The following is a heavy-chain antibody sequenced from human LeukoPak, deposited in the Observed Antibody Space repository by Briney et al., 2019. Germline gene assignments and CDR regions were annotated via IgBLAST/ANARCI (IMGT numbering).Heavy chain of an antibody. Sequence: ASVKVSCKASGYTFSSHTMHWVRQAPGQGLEWMGWISAYNGNTNYAQKLQGRVTMTTDTSTSTAYMELRSLRSDDTAVYYCARVYDILTGYLWDYWGQGTLVTVSS. J-gene: IGHJ4*02. CDR3: ARVYDILTGYLWDY. CDR2: ISAYNGNT. CDR1: GYTFSSHT. V-gene: IGHV1-18*01. D-gene: IGHD3-9*01.